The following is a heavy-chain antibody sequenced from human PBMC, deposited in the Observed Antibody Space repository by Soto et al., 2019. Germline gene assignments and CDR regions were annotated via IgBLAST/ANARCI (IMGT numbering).Heavy chain of an antibody. Sequence: SVKVSCKASGGTFSSYAISWVRQAPGQGLEWMGGIIPIFGTANYAQKFQGRVAITADESTSTAYMELSSLRSEDTAVYYCARENDYYDSSGYFSRWFDPWGQGTLVTVSS. CDR1: GGTFSSYA. J-gene: IGHJ5*02. CDR3: ARENDYYDSSGYFSRWFDP. CDR2: IIPIFGTA. V-gene: IGHV1-69*13. D-gene: IGHD3-22*01.